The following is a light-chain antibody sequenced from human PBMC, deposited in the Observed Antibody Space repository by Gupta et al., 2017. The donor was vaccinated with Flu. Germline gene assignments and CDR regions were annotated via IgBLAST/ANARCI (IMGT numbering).Light chain of an antibody. V-gene: IGKV1-27*01. J-gene: IGKJ1*01. Sequence: PSFLSASVGDRVTITCRASQDISNFVVWWQQKPGKEPKLLIYAASRLNSGVSSSFSGRGSGTEFVLTITNRQPEDVGTYYCQKDYSAPRTFGQGTXVEI. CDR3: QKDYSAPRT. CDR1: QDISNF. CDR2: AAS.